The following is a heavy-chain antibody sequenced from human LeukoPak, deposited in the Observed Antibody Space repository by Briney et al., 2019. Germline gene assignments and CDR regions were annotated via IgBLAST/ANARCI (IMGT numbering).Heavy chain of an antibody. Sequence: SETLSLTCTVSGGSISSSSYYWGWIRQPPGKGLEWIGSIYYSGSTYYNPSLKSRVTISVDTSKNQFSLKLSSVTAADTAVYYCARPQVELGDAFDIWGQGTMVTVSS. CDR2: IYYSGST. D-gene: IGHD1-7*01. J-gene: IGHJ3*02. V-gene: IGHV4-39*01. CDR3: ARPQVELGDAFDI. CDR1: GGSISSSSYY.